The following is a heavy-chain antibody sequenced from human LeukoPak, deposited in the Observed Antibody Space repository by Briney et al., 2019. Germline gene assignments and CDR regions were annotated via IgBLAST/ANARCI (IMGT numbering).Heavy chain of an antibody. V-gene: IGHV4-59*08. CDR3: ARQDDNWFDP. CDR2: IYRSGST. J-gene: IGHJ5*02. Sequence: SETLSLTCTVSGSSISRSYWSWIRQPPGMGLEWIGYIYRSGSTNYNPSLKSRVTISIDTSRNQFSLKLTSVTAADTAVYYCARQDDNWFDPWGQGTLVTVSS. CDR1: GSSISRSY. D-gene: IGHD5-24*01.